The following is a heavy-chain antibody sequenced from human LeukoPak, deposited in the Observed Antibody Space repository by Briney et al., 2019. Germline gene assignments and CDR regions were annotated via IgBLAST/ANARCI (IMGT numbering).Heavy chain of an antibody. CDR3: AKVPPSITAAGNWLDP. J-gene: IGHJ5*02. V-gene: IGHV1-2*06. Sequence: ASVKVSCKASGYTFTGYYIHWVRQAPGQGLESVGRINPNTGGTDYAQKFQGRVTMTRDTSITTAYMELSRLTSDDTAIYYCAKVPPSITAAGNWLDPWGQGALVTVSS. CDR2: INPNTGGT. CDR1: GYTFTGYY. D-gene: IGHD6-13*01.